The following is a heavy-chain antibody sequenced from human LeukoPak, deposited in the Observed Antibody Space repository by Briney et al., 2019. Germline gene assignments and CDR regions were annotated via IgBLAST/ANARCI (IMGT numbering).Heavy chain of an antibody. CDR1: GGSISSGGYY. V-gene: IGHV4-31*03. D-gene: IGHD5-12*01. Sequence: SETLSLTCTVSGGSISSGGYYWSWIRQHPGKGLEWIGYIYYSGSIYYNPSLKSRVTISVDTSKNQFSLKLSSVTAADTAVYYCARTVDIVATLPGADDYWGQGTLVTVSS. J-gene: IGHJ4*02. CDR3: ARTVDIVATLPGADDY. CDR2: IYYSGSI.